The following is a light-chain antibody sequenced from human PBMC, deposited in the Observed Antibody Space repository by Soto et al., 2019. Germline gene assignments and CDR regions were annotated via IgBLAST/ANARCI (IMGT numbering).Light chain of an antibody. CDR3: QQRSNWPPVIT. CDR1: QSVSSY. J-gene: IGKJ5*01. Sequence: EIVLTQSPATLSLSPGERDTLSCRASQSVSSYLAWYQQKPGQAPRLLIYDASNRATGIPARFSGSGSGTDFTLTISSLEPEDFAVYYCQQRSNWPPVITFGQGTRLEIK. V-gene: IGKV3-11*01. CDR2: DAS.